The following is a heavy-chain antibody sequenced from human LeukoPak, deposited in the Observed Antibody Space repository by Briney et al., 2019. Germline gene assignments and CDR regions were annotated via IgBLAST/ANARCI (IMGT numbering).Heavy chain of an antibody. CDR1: GFTFSSYW. D-gene: IGHD1-26*01. CDR3: ARTSPGRWELTYFDY. Sequence: GGSLRLSCAASGFTFSSYWMSWVRQAPGKGLEWVANIKQDGSEKYYVDSVKGRFAISRDNAKNSLYLQMNSLRAEDTAVYYCARTSPGRWELTYFDYWGQGTLVTVSS. V-gene: IGHV3-7*01. CDR2: IKQDGSEK. J-gene: IGHJ4*02.